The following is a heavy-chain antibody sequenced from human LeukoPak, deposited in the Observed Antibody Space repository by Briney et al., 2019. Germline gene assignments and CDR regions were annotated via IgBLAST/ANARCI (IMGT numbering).Heavy chain of an antibody. J-gene: IGHJ4*02. CDR3: ARDENGQDIVVVPAAVGLDY. CDR1: GFTFSSYW. CDR2: IKQDGSEK. Sequence: GGSLRLSCAASGFTFSSYWMSWVRQAPGKGLEWVANIKQDGSEKYYVDSVKGRFTISRDNAKNSLYLQMNSLRAEDTAVYYCARDENGQDIVVVPAAVGLDYWGQGTLVTVSS. D-gene: IGHD2-2*01. V-gene: IGHV3-7*01.